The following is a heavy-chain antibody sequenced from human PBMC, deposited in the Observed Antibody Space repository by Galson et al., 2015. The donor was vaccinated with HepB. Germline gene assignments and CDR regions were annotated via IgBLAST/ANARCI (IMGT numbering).Heavy chain of an antibody. CDR3: ANSLYHRYYDFWSGYYTRQDY. J-gene: IGHJ4*02. V-gene: IGHV3-23*01. D-gene: IGHD3-3*01. Sequence: SLRLSCAASGFTFSSYAMSWVRQAPGKGLEWVSAISGSGGSTYYADSVKGRFTISRDNSKNTLYLQMNSLRAEDTAVYYCANSLYHRYYDFWSGYYTRQDYWGQGTLVTISS. CDR1: GFTFSSYA. CDR2: ISGSGGST.